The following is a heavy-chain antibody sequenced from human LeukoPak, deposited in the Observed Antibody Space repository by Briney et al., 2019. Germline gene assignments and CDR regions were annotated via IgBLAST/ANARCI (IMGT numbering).Heavy chain of an antibody. CDR3: ARGDLDF. J-gene: IGHJ4*02. CDR1: GFNFSSYL. Sequence: GGSLRLSCAASGFNFSSYLMTLVRQAPGKGPEGVANIKRDGSEKYSVDSVKGRFTISRDNAKNSLYLQMNSLRAEDTAVYYCARGDLDFWGQGTLVTVSS. V-gene: IGHV3-7*01. CDR2: IKRDGSEK.